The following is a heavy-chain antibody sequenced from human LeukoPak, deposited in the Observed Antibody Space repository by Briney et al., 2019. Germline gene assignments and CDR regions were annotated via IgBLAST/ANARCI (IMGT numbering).Heavy chain of an antibody. CDR3: ARDGYDTQLSAYYMDV. V-gene: IGHV3-21*01. CDR1: GFTFSSYS. J-gene: IGHJ6*03. Sequence: PGGSLRLSCAASGFTFSSYSMNWVRQAPGKGLEWVSSISSSSSYIYYADSVKGRFTISRDNAKNSLYLQMNSLRAEDTAVYYCARDGYDTQLSAYYMDVWGKGTTVTVSS. CDR2: ISSSSSYI. D-gene: IGHD3-9*01.